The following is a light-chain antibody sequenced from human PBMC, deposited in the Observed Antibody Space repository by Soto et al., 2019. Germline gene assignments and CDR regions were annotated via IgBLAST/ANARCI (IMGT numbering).Light chain of an antibody. V-gene: IGKV3-15*01. CDR1: QSLRSS. CDR3: QQYNNWPQT. Sequence: ETMMPQSPDTLSVSLGERAPLSCRASQSLRSSLAWYQQKPGQAPRLLIYVASTRATGIPARFSGSGSGTAFTLTISGLQSEDVSVYYCQQYNNWPQTFGQGTKVEIK. J-gene: IGKJ1*01. CDR2: VAS.